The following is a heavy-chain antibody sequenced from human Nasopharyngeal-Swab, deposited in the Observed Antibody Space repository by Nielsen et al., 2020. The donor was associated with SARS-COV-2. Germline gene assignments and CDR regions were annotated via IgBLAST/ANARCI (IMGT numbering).Heavy chain of an antibody. CDR1: GFTFSSYD. V-gene: IGHV3-21*01. Sequence: GESLKISCAASGFTFSSYDMTWVRQAPGKGLEWVSSISSSSSYIYYADSVKGRFTISRDNAKNSLYLQMNSLRAEDTAVYYCARDAGRREWELRDNWFDPWGQGTLVTVSS. J-gene: IGHJ5*02. CDR2: ISSSSSYI. D-gene: IGHD1-26*01. CDR3: ARDAGRREWELRDNWFDP.